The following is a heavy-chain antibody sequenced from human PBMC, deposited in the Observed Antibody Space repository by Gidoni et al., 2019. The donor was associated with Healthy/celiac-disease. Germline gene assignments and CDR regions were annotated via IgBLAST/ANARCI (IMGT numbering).Heavy chain of an antibody. CDR2: IYTSGST. Sequence: QVQLQESGPGLVKPSQTLSLTCTVSGGSISSGSYYWSWIRQPAGKGLEWIGRIYTSGSTNYNPSLKSRVTISVDTSKNQFSLKLSSVTAADTAVYYCASYDSSGYYPFFDYWGQGTLVTVSS. V-gene: IGHV4-61*02. CDR1: GGSISSGSYY. D-gene: IGHD3-22*01. CDR3: ASYDSSGYYPFFDY. J-gene: IGHJ4*02.